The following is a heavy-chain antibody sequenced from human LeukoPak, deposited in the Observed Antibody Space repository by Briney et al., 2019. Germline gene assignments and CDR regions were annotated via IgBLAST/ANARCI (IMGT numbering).Heavy chain of an antibody. J-gene: IGHJ1*01. CDR1: GFIFSSYW. Sequence: GGSLRLSCAASGFIFSSYWMHWVRQAPGKGLVWVSRIKSDGSTNYADSVKGRFTISRDNAENTVSLQMNSQRAEDTGVYYCARAPSEIGGYYPEYFRHWGQGTLVTVSS. V-gene: IGHV3-74*01. D-gene: IGHD3-22*01. CDR3: ARAPSEIGGYYPEYFRH. CDR2: IKSDGST.